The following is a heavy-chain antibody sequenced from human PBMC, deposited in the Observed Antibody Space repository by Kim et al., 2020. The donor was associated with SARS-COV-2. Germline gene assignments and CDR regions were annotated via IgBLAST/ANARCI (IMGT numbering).Heavy chain of an antibody. Sequence: YAASVRGRFTISRDYSENKVYLQMDSLSAGDTAVYYCARPSSSHFDFWGQGTLVSVSS. CDR3: ARPSSSHFDF. J-gene: IGHJ4*02. V-gene: IGHV3-33*01. D-gene: IGHD3-10*01.